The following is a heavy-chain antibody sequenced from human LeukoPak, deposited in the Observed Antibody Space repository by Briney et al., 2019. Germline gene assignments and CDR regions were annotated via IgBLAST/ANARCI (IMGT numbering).Heavy chain of an antibody. D-gene: IGHD4-4*01. CDR2: ISYDGSNK. CDR1: GFTFSSYA. Sequence: GGSLRLSCAASGFTFSSYAMHWVRQAPGKGLEWVAVISYDGSNKYYADSVKGRFTISRDNSKNTLYLQMNSLRAEDTAVYYCAKGRPYSNYVDYWGQGTLVTVSS. V-gene: IGHV3-30-3*01. CDR3: AKGRPYSNYVDY. J-gene: IGHJ4*02.